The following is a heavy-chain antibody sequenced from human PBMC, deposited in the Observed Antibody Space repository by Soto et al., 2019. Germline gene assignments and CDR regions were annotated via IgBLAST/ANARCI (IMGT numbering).Heavy chain of an antibody. Sequence: SVKVSCKASGGTFSSYAISWVRQAPGQGLEWMGGIIPIFGTANYAQKFQGRVTITADESTSTAYMELSSLRSEDTAVYYCARPQLFDSSGYYYVPGFDAFDIWGQGTMVTVSS. CDR1: GGTFSSYA. D-gene: IGHD3-22*01. V-gene: IGHV1-69*13. CDR2: IIPIFGTA. J-gene: IGHJ3*02. CDR3: ARPQLFDSSGYYYVPGFDAFDI.